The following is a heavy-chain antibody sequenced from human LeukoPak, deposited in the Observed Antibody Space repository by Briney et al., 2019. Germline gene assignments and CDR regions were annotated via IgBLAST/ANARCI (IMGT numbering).Heavy chain of an antibody. D-gene: IGHD2-2*01. CDR1: GFTFDDYA. CDR2: ISWNSGSI. V-gene: IGHV3-9*01. CDR3: AKDGGYCSSTSCQKRNYYYYYMDV. J-gene: IGHJ6*03. Sequence: PGGSLRLSCAASGFTFDDYAMHWVRQAPGKGLEWVSGISWNSGSIGYADSVKGRFTISRDNAKNSLYLQMNSLRAEDTALYYCAKDGGYCSSTSCQKRNYYYYYMDVWGKGTTVTVSS.